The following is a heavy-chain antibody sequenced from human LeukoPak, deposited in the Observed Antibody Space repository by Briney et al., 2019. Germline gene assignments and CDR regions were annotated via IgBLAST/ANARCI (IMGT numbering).Heavy chain of an antibody. CDR3: ARTWFENTIFGVVIEVNDAFDI. CDR1: GYTFTNYG. J-gene: IGHJ3*02. CDR2: IIPIFGTA. D-gene: IGHD3-3*01. Sequence: GASVKVSCKASGYTFTNYGISWVRQAPGQGLEWMGGIIPIFGTANYAQKFQGRVTITADKSTSTAYMELSSLRSEDTAVYYCARTWFENTIFGVVIEVNDAFDIWGQGTMVTVSS. V-gene: IGHV1-69*06.